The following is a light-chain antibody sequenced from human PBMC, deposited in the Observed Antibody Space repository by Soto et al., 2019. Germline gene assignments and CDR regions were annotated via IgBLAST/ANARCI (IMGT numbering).Light chain of an antibody. Sequence: DLQMTQSPSTLSASVGDRVTITCRASQCISSWLAWYQQKPGKAPKLLIYKASSLESGAPSRFSHSGCVTEFTLTHSTLQPDYFATYYCQQYNNYPWTFGQGTKVEIK. CDR1: QCISSW. J-gene: IGKJ1*01. V-gene: IGKV1-5*03. CDR2: KAS. CDR3: QQYNNYPWT.